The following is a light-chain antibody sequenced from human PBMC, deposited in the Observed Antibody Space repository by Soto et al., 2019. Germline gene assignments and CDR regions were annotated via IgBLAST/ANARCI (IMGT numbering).Light chain of an antibody. Sequence: QTLLTEPRSLSGSPGQSVTISCTGTSSDVGNYNYVSWYQQHPGKAPKLMIYDVIKRPSGVPDRFSGSKSGITASLTISGLQAEDEADYYCCSYAGSYTYVFGTGTNVTVL. CDR3: CSYAGSYTYV. CDR2: DVI. CDR1: SSDVGNYNY. V-gene: IGLV2-11*01. J-gene: IGLJ1*01.